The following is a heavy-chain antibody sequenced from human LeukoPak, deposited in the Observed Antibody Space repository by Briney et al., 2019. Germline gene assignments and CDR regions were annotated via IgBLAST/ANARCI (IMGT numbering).Heavy chain of an antibody. J-gene: IGHJ4*02. D-gene: IGHD4-23*01. CDR3: ARGYDYGGNSPDYFDY. Sequence: PSETLSLTCTVSGGSISSYYWSWIRQPPGKGLEWIGYIYYSGSTNYNPSLKSRVTISVDTSKNQFSLKLSSVTAADTAVYYCARGYDYGGNSPDYFDYWGQGTLVTVSS. CDR1: GGSISSYY. CDR2: IYYSGST. V-gene: IGHV4-59*01.